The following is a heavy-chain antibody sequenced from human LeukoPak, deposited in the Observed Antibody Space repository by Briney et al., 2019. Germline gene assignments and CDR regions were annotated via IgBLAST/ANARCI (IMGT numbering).Heavy chain of an antibody. CDR2: INHSGST. CDR1: GGSFSGYY. CDR3: ASRNYYDSG. J-gene: IGHJ4*02. Sequence: SETLSLTCAVYGGSFSGYYWSWIRQPPGKGLEWIGEINHSGSTNYNPSLKSRVTISVDTSKNQFSLKLSSVTAADTAVYYCASRNYYDSGWGQGTLVTVSS. V-gene: IGHV4-34*01. D-gene: IGHD3-22*01.